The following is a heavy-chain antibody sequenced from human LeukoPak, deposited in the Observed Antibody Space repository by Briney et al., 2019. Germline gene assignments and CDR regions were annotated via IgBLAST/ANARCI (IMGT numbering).Heavy chain of an antibody. CDR2: IYYSGST. J-gene: IGHJ4*02. CDR3: TRRATSSSPPFDY. Sequence: WETLSLTCTVSGGTISTYYWNWLRQPPGKGLEWIGYIYYSGSTNYNPSLKSRVTISVDTSKNQYTLKLSSGTAADTAGDYCTRRATSSSPPFDYGGQGTLVTVS. V-gene: IGHV4-59*08. CDR1: GGTISTYY. D-gene: IGHD6-6*01.